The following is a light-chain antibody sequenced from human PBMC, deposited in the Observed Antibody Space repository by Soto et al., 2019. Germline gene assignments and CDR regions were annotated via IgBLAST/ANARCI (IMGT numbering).Light chain of an antibody. CDR3: LQNYTYPRT. CDR1: QDIRND. J-gene: IGKJ1*01. V-gene: IGKV1-6*01. Sequence: QMSPFPSSLSASVGDRVTITCRASQDIRNDLGWYQQKPGKAPKLLIFAASSLQSGFPSRFSGSGSCTYFTLTISCLQPLDFATYSCLQNYTYPRTFGRGTKV. CDR2: AAS.